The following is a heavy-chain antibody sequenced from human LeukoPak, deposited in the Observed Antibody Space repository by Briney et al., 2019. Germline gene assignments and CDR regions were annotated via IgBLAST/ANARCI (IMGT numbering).Heavy chain of an antibody. CDR3: ARVHSDVTPLPYWYFDL. Sequence: PSQTLSLTCTVSGGSISSGDDYWSGIRQPPGKGREWIVDIYYSGSTYYNPSLKSRVTISVDTSKNQFSLQVISATAADTAVYYCARVHSDVTPLPYWYFDLWGRGTLVTVSS. V-gene: IGHV4-30-4*01. D-gene: IGHD4-23*01. CDR2: IYYSGST. CDR1: GGSISSGDDY. J-gene: IGHJ2*01.